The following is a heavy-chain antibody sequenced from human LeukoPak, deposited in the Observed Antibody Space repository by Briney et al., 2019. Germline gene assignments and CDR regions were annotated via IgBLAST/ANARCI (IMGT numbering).Heavy chain of an antibody. D-gene: IGHD1-26*01. CDR2: ISWNSGSI. V-gene: IGHV3-9*03. Sequence: GGSLRLSCAASGFTFDDYAMHWVRQAPGKGLEWVSGISWNSGSIGYADSVKGRFTISGDNSKNTVYLQMGSLRGDDMAVYYCTRDGGSFCDFDYWGQGALVTVSS. J-gene: IGHJ4*02. CDR1: GFTFDDYA. CDR3: TRDGGSFCDFDY.